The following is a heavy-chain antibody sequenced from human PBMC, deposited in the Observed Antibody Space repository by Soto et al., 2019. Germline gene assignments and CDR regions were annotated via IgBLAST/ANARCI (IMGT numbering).Heavy chain of an antibody. J-gene: IGHJ3*02. D-gene: IGHD4-17*01. CDR1: GFTFSSYA. V-gene: IGHV3-23*01. CDR3: AKAGWTTVVTPAAFDI. Sequence: GGSLRLSCAASGFTFSSYAMSWVRQAPGKGLEWVSAISGSGGSTYYADSVKGRFTISRDNSKNTLYLQMNSLRAEDTAVYYCAKAGWTTVVTPAAFDIWGQGTMVTVSS. CDR2: ISGSGGST.